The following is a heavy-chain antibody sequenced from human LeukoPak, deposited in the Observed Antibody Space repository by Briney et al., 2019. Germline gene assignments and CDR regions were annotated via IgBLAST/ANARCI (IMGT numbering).Heavy chain of an antibody. CDR1: GFTFSSYA. D-gene: IGHD3-22*01. Sequence: GGSLRLSCAASGFTFSSYAMSWVRQAPGKGLEWVSAISGSGGSTYYADSVKGRFTVSRDSSKNTLYLQMNSLRVEDTAVYYCARGVVVFSWYFDLWGRGTLVTVSS. CDR3: ARGVVVFSWYFDL. CDR2: ISGSGGST. V-gene: IGHV3-23*01. J-gene: IGHJ2*01.